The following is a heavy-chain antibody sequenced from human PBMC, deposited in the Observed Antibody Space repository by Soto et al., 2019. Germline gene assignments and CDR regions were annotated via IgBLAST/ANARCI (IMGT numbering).Heavy chain of an antibody. V-gene: IGHV3-30*18. CDR1: GFTFSSYG. Sequence: PVGSLRLSCAPSGFTFSSYGMHWVRQAPGKGLEWVAVISYDGSNKYYADSVKGRFTISRDNSKNTLYLQMNSLRAEDTAVYYCAKDIYEFWSAVDYWGQGTRVTSPQ. D-gene: IGHD3-3*01. CDR3: AKDIYEFWSAVDY. J-gene: IGHJ4*02. CDR2: ISYDGSNK.